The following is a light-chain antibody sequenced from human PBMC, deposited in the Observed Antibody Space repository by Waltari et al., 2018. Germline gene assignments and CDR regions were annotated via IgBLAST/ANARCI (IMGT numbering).Light chain of an antibody. J-gene: IGLJ3*02. CDR2: SNN. Sequence: QSMLTQPPSASGTPGQRVTISCSGSSSNLGSNTLNWYQQLPGTAPKPLIYSNNQRPSGVPDRFSGSKSGTSASLAISGLQSEDEADYYCAAWDDSLNGWVFGGGTKLTVL. CDR1: SSNLGSNT. V-gene: IGLV1-44*01. CDR3: AAWDDSLNGWV.